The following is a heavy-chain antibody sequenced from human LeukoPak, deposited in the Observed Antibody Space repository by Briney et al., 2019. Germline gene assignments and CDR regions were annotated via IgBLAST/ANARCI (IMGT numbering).Heavy chain of an antibody. J-gene: IGHJ6*03. V-gene: IGHV4-34*01. CDR1: GGSFSGYY. CDR2: INHSGST. Sequence: SETLSLTCAVYGGSFSGYYWSWIRQPPGKGLEWIGEINHSGSTNYNPSLKSRVTISVDTSKNQFSLKLSSVTAADTAVYYCAREHSSSSLSYYYYMDVWGKGTTVTVSS. CDR3: AREHSSSSLSYYYYMDV. D-gene: IGHD6-6*01.